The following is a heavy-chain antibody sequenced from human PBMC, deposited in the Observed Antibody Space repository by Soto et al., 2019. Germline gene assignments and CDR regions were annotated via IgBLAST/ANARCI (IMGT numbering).Heavy chain of an antibody. CDR3: ARVPYYDFWSGYYTGGNWFDP. D-gene: IGHD3-3*01. Sequence: QVQLQESGPGLVKPSETLSLTCTVSGGSISSYYWSWIRQPPGKGLEWIGYIYYSGSTNYNPSLKSRVTISVDTSKNHFSLKLSSVTAADTAVYYCARVPYYDFWSGYYTGGNWFDPWGQGTLVTVSS. V-gene: IGHV4-59*01. CDR1: GGSISSYY. J-gene: IGHJ5*02. CDR2: IYYSGST.